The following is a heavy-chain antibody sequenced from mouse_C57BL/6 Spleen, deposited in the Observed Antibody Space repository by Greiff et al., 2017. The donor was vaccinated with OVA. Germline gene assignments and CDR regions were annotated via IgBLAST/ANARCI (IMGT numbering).Heavy chain of an antibody. D-gene: IGHD1-1*01. Sequence: QVQLKQSGPELVKPGASVKISCKASGYAFSSSWMNWVKQRPGKGLEWIGRIYPGDGDTNYNGKFKGKATLTADKPSSTAYMQLSSLTSEDSAVYFCARGGIYYYGSDYWGQGTTLTVSS. V-gene: IGHV1-82*01. CDR3: ARGGIYYYGSDY. CDR1: GYAFSSSW. CDR2: IYPGDGDT. J-gene: IGHJ2*01.